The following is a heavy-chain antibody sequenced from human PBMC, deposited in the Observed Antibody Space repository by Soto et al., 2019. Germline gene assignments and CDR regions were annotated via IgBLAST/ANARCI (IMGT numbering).Heavy chain of an antibody. CDR3: ARVPYCGGDCYLGPLDY. CDR1: GGTFSSYT. D-gene: IGHD2-21*02. CDR2: IIPILGIA. V-gene: IGHV1-69*02. Sequence: QVQLVQSGAEVKKPGSSVKVSCKASGGTFSSYTISWVRQAPGQGLEWMGRIIPILGIANYAQKFQGRVTITADESTSTAYMELSSLRSEDTAVYYWARVPYCGGDCYLGPLDYWGQGTLVTVSS. J-gene: IGHJ4*02.